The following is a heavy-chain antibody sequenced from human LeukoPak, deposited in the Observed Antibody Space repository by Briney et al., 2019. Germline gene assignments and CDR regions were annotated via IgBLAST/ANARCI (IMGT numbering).Heavy chain of an antibody. J-gene: IGHJ4*02. Sequence: PGGSLRLSCAASEFTVSSNYMSWVRQAPGKGLEWVSAISGSGGSSSYADSVRGRFTISRDNSNNMLYLQMNSLRAEDTAVYYCAKPLRDAGSFNYPYFDFWGQGTLVTVSS. CDR2: ISGSGGSS. D-gene: IGHD5-24*01. CDR3: AKPLRDAGSFNYPYFDF. V-gene: IGHV3-23*01. CDR1: EFTVSSNY.